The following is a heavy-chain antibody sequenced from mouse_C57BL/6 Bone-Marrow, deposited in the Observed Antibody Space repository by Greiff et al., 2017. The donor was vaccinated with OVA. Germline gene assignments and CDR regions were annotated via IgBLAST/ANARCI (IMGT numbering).Heavy chain of an antibody. CDR1: GFSFNTYA. D-gene: IGHD1-1*01. Sequence: EVNVVESGGGLVQPKGSLKLSCAASGFSFNTYAMNWVRQAPGKGLEWVARIRSKSNNYATYYADSVKDRFTISRDDSESMLYLQMNNLKTEDTAMYYCVKTTVVDAMDYWGQGTSVTVSS. CDR3: VKTTVVDAMDY. V-gene: IGHV10-1*01. CDR2: IRSKSNNYAT. J-gene: IGHJ4*01.